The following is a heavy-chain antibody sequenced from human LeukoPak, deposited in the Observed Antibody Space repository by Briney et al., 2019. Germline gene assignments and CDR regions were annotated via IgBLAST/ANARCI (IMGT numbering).Heavy chain of an antibody. CDR1: GFTFSDYY. CDR2: ISSSGSTI. J-gene: IGHJ6*02. CDR3: AREGDGYRHYYYYGMDV. D-gene: IGHD5-12*01. Sequence: GGSLRLSCAASGFTFSDYYVSWIRQAPGKGLEWVSYISSSGSTIYYADSVKGRFTISRDNAKNSLYLQMNSLRAEDTAVYYCAREGDGYRHYYYYGMDVWGQGTTVTVSS. V-gene: IGHV3-11*01.